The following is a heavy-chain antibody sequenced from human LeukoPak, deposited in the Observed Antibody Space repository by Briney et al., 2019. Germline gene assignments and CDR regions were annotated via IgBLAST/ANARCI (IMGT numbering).Heavy chain of an antibody. CDR1: GFTFSSSA. D-gene: IGHD3-10*01. J-gene: IGHJ4*02. CDR3: AKYELGFLPSDF. V-gene: IGHV3-23*01. Sequence: PGGSLRLSCAASGFTFSSSAMTWVRQAPGKGLEWVSTIRSSGRNTYYAESVRGRFSISRDNSRATPYLQMNSLRAEDTAVYYCAKYELGFLPSDFWGQGTLVTVSS. CDR2: IRSSGRNT.